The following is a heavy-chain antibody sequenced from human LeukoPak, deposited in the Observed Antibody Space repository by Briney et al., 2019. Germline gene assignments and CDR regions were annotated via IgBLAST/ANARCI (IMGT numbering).Heavy chain of an antibody. CDR2: ISSSGSTI. CDR3: AKDLVAVAGTVRGGWFDP. D-gene: IGHD6-19*01. V-gene: IGHV3-48*03. Sequence: GGSLRLSCAASGFTFSSYEMNWVRQAPGKGLEWVSYISSSGSTIYYADSVKGRFTISRDNAKNTLYLQMNSLRAEDTAVYYCAKDLVAVAGTVRGGWFDPWGQGTLVTVSS. CDR1: GFTFSSYE. J-gene: IGHJ5*02.